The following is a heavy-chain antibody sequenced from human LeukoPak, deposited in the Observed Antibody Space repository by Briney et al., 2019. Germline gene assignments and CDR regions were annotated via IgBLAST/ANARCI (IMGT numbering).Heavy chain of an antibody. CDR1: SGSISSSSYY. D-gene: IGHD3-22*01. CDR2: IYYSGST. J-gene: IGHJ4*02. Sequence: SETLSLTCTVSSGSISSSSYYWGWIRQPPGKGLEWIGSIYYSGSTYYNPSLKSRVTISVDTSKNQFSLKLSSVTAADTAVYYCARQDYYDSSGEGFDYWGQGTLVTVSS. CDR3: ARQDYYDSSGEGFDY. V-gene: IGHV4-39*01.